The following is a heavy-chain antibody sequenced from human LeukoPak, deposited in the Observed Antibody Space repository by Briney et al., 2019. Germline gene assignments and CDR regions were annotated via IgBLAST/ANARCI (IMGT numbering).Heavy chain of an antibody. Sequence: GGSLRLSCAASGFTFSSYAMSWVRQAPGKGLEWVSAISGSGGSTYYADSVKGWFTISRDNSKNTLYLQMNSLRAEDTAVYYCAKTFNYYDSSGYYYFDYWGQGTLVTVSS. CDR1: GFTFSSYA. V-gene: IGHV3-23*01. CDR3: AKTFNYYDSSGYYYFDY. CDR2: ISGSGGST. D-gene: IGHD3-22*01. J-gene: IGHJ4*02.